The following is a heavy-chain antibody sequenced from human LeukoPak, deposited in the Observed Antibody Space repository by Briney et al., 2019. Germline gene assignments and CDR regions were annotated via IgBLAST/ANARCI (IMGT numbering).Heavy chain of an antibody. CDR1: GFTFSSYW. J-gene: IGHJ4*02. Sequence: QPGGSLRLSCAASGFTFSSYWMSWVRQAPGKGLEWVANIKEDESEKYYVGSVRGRFTISRDNAKNSLYLQMNSLRAEDTAVFYCTLGFRSGYYNYWGQGTLVTVSS. D-gene: IGHD3-3*01. CDR3: TLGFRSGYYNY. V-gene: IGHV3-7*01. CDR2: IKEDESEK.